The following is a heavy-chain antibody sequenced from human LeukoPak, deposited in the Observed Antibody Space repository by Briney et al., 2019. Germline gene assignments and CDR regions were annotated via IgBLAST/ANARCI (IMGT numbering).Heavy chain of an antibody. CDR1: GFTFSSYW. CDR2: INSDGSST. Sequence: GGSLRLSCAASGFTFSSYWMPWVRQAPGKGLVWVSRINSDGSSTSYADSVKGRFTNSRDNAKNTLYLQMNSLRAEDTAVYYCARAIKWLADAFDIWGQGTMVTVSS. CDR3: ARAIKWLADAFDI. V-gene: IGHV3-74*01. J-gene: IGHJ3*02. D-gene: IGHD6-19*01.